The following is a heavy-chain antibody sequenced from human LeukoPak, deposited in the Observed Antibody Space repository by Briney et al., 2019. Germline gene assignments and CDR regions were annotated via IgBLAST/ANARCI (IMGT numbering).Heavy chain of an antibody. V-gene: IGHV3-66*04. D-gene: IGHD6-13*01. CDR3: AKRIAAAPYSPLFDY. CDR1: GFTVSSNY. Sequence: GGSLRLSCAASGFTVSSNYMSWVRQAPGKGLEWVSVMYSGGSTYYADSVKGRFTISRNNSRNTLYLQMNSLRAEDTAVYYCAKRIAAAPYSPLFDYWGQGTLVTVSS. CDR2: MYSGGST. J-gene: IGHJ4*02.